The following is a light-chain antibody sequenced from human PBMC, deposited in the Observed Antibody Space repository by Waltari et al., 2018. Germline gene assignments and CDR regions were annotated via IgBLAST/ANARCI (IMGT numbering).Light chain of an antibody. CDR3: QQRSNWPPMYT. CDR2: GAS. V-gene: IGKV3-11*01. J-gene: IGKJ2*01. Sequence: EIVLPQSPATLSLSPGERATLSCRASQSVSSYLAWYQQKPGQAPRLLIYGASNRATGIPARFSGSGSGTDFTLTISSLEPEDFAVYYCQQRSNWPPMYTFGQGTKLEIK. CDR1: QSVSSY.